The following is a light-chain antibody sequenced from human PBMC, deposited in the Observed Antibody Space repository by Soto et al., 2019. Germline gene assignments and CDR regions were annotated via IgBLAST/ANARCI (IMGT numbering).Light chain of an antibody. CDR1: SSNIGAGYP. V-gene: IGLV1-40*01. J-gene: IGLJ2*01. CDR3: AGWEDSLNGVG. Sequence: QSVLTQPPSVSGAPGQRVTISCTGSSSNIGAGYPVHWYQQLPGTAPKLLVAGNRPSGVPDRFSGSKSGTSASLAISGLRSEDEADYYCAGWEDSLNGVGFGGGTKLTVL. CDR2: G.